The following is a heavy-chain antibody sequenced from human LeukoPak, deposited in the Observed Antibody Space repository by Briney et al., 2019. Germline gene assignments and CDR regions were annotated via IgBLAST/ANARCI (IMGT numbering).Heavy chain of an antibody. J-gene: IGHJ3*01. CDR1: GFTFSSYA. Sequence: PGGSLRLSCAASGFTFSSYAMHWVRQAPGKGLEWVAVISYDGSSKYYADSVKGRFTISRDNSKNTLYLQMNSLRAEDTAVYYCAKFFTGEYVRAFDVWGQGTMVTVSS. V-gene: IGHV3-30*18. CDR3: AKFFTGEYVRAFDV. D-gene: IGHD3-10*02. CDR2: ISYDGSSK.